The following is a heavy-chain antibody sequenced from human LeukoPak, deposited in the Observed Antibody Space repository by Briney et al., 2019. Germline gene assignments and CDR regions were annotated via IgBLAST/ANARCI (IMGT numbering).Heavy chain of an antibody. J-gene: IGHJ4*02. V-gene: IGHV4-39*07. CDR2: INHSGST. D-gene: IGHD1-26*01. CDR1: GGSISSGGYS. CDR3: ARGPGGLLAY. Sequence: ASETLSLTCTVSGGSISSGGYSWSWIRQPPGKGLEWIGEINHSGSTNYNPSLKSRVTISVDTSKNQFSLKLSSVTAADTAVYYCARGPGGLLAYWGQGTLVTVSS.